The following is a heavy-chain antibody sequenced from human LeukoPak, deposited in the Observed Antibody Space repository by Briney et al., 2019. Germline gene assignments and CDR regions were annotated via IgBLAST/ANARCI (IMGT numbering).Heavy chain of an antibody. Sequence: GASVKVSCKASGYTFSSYGISWVRQAPGQGLEWMGWISAYNGNTNYAQKLQGRVTMTTDTSTNTAYMELRSLRPDDTAVYYCARATGSETSYYFWGQGTLVTVSS. CDR2: ISAYNGNT. D-gene: IGHD3-10*01. J-gene: IGHJ4*02. CDR3: ARATGSETSYYF. CDR1: GYTFSSYG. V-gene: IGHV1-18*01.